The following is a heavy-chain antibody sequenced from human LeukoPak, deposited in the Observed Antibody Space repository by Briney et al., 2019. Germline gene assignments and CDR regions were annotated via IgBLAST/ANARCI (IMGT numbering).Heavy chain of an antibody. D-gene: IGHD2-15*01. J-gene: IGHJ6*02. CDR2: IYSGGST. V-gene: IGHV3-66*01. Sequence: PGGSLRLSCAASGFTVSSNYMSWVRQAPGKRLEWVSVIYSGGSTYYADSVKGRFTISRDNSKNTLYLQMNSLRAEDTAVYYCARDRARRYCSGGSCYSGYYGMDVWGQGTTATVSS. CDR3: ARDRARRYCSGGSCYSGYYGMDV. CDR1: GFTVSSNY.